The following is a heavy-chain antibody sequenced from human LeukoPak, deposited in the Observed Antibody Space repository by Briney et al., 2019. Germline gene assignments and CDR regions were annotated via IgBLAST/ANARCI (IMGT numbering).Heavy chain of an antibody. CDR2: ISYDGSNK. CDR3: ARGYSYGHGVY. Sequence: GGSLRLSCAASGFTFSSYGMHWVRQAPGKGLEWVAVISYDGSNKYYADSVKGRFTISRDNSKNTLYLQMNSLRAEDTAVYYCARGYSYGHGVYWGQGTLVTVSS. J-gene: IGHJ4*02. CDR1: GFTFSSYG. V-gene: IGHV3-30*03. D-gene: IGHD5-18*01.